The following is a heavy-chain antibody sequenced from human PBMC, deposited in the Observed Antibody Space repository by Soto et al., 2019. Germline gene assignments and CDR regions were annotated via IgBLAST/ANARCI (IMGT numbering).Heavy chain of an antibody. CDR1: GYTFLNYA. J-gene: IGHJ4*02. CDR3: VNGGRVAGRFGF. D-gene: IGHD3-16*01. Sequence: QDQLVQSGPEVQKPGASVKVSCTASGYTFLNYAFHWVRQAPGQRLEWMGWINAANGKTEYAQKFQGRVTIARDTANTGYMELRNLGSEDTAVYFCVNGGRVAGRFGFWGQGTLVTVSS. CDR2: INAANGKT. V-gene: IGHV1-3*01.